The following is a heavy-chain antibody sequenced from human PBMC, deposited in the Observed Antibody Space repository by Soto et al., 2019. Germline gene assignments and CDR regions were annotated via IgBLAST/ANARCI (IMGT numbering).Heavy chain of an antibody. CDR1: GFTFDDYA. CDR2: ISWNSGSI. V-gene: IGHV3-9*01. D-gene: IGHD2-2*01. J-gene: IGHJ6*03. Sequence: EVQLVESGGGLVQPGRSLRLSCAASGFTFDDYAMHWVRHAPGKGLEWVSGISWNSGSIGYADSVKGRFTISRDNAKNSLYLQMNRLRAEDTALYYCAKDFDCSSNSCPPYYYYYYRDVWGKGTTVTVSS. CDR3: AKDFDCSSNSCPPYYYYYYRDV.